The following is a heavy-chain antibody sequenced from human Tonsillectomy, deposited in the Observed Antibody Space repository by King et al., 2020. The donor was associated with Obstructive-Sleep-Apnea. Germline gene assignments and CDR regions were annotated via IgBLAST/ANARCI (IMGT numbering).Heavy chain of an antibody. D-gene: IGHD3-22*01. Sequence: QLVQSGAEVKKPGASVKVSCKASGYTFTGYYIHWVRQAPGQGLEWMGWINPNSGGTNYAQKFQGWVTMTRDTSISTAYMELSRLRSDDTAVYYCARVLIYYVSSGYSPDYDYYGMDVWGQGTTVTVSS. J-gene: IGHJ6*02. CDR3: ARVLIYYVSSGYSPDYDYYGMDV. CDR2: INPNSGGT. CDR1: GYTFTGYY. V-gene: IGHV1-2*04.